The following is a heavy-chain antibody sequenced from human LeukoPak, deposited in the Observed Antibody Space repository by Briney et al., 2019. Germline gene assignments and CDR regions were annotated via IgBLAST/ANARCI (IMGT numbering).Heavy chain of an antibody. D-gene: IGHD1-26*01. Sequence: GASVKVSCKASGYTFTSYFMHWVRQAPGQGLEWMGIINPSGGSTGYAQKFQGRVTVTRDTSPSTVYMELSSLRLEDTAVYYCAKESRASSGSSISFDYWGQGTLVTVSS. CDR2: INPSGGST. CDR3: AKESRASSGSSISFDY. CDR1: GYTFTSYF. J-gene: IGHJ4*02. V-gene: IGHV1-46*01.